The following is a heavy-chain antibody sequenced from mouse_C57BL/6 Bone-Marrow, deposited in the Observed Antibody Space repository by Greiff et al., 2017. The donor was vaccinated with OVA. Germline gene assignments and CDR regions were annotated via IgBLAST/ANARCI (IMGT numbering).Heavy chain of an antibody. J-gene: IGHJ1*03. D-gene: IGHD1-1*01. CDR3: ARSYGSSPYWYFDV. CDR2: IDPSDSET. V-gene: IGHV1-52*01. Sequence: QVQLKQPGAELVRPGSSVKLSCKASGYTFTSYWMHWVKQRPIQGLEWIGNIDPSDSETHYNQKFKDKATLTVDKSSSTAYMQLGSLTSEDSSVYYCARSYGSSPYWYFDVWGTGTTVTVSS. CDR1: GYTFTSYW.